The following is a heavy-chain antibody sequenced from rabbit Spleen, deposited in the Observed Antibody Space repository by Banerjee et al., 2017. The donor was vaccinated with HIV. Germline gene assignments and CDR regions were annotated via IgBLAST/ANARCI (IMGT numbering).Heavy chain of an antibody. Sequence: QEQLKETGGGLVQPGGSLTLSCKASGFSFSNKAVMCWVRQAPGKGLEWIACINAITGKAVYASWAKGRFTISKTSSTTVTLQMTSLTGADTATYFCARAWGGDSGYYNLWGQGTLVTVS. J-gene: IGHJ4*01. CDR2: INAITGKA. CDR3: ARAWGGDSGYYNL. V-gene: IGHV1S45*01. D-gene: IGHD7-1*01. CDR1: GFSFSNKAV.